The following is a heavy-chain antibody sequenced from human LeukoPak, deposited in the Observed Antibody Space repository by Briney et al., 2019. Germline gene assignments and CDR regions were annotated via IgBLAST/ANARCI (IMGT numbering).Heavy chain of an antibody. CDR3: ARDPFSVPAEDYYYGMDV. CDR1: GFTFSSYS. D-gene: IGHD2-2*01. V-gene: IGHV3-21*01. CDR2: ISSSSGSI. Sequence: SGGSLRLSCAASGFTFSSYSMNWVRQAPGKGLEWVSSISSSSGSIYYADSVKGRFTISRDNAKNSLYLQMNSLRAEDTAVYYCARDPFSVPAEDYYYGMDVWGQGPTVTVSS. J-gene: IGHJ6*02.